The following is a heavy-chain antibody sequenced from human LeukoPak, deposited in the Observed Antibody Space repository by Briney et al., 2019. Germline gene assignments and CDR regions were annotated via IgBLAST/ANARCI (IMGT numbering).Heavy chain of an antibody. V-gene: IGHV3-74*01. CDR1: GFTLRNYW. Sequence: GGSLRLACDASGFTLRNYWMHWVRQVPAEGLVWVSRIAPDWTTKNYADSAKGGFSTSRDNDKNMLYLQMTGLGAEDRGLYFCKRVWAGRAVLMDVWGRGTRVTVS. D-gene: IGHD3-16*01. CDR3: KRVWAGRAVLMDV. CDR2: IAPDWTTK. J-gene: IGHJ6*02.